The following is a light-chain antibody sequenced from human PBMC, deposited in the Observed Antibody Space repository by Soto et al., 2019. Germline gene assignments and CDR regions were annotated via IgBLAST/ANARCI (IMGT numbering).Light chain of an antibody. Sequence: DNQMTQSPSTLSASVGDRVTITCRASQSISSWLAWYQQKPGKAPKVLIYDASSLESGVPSRFSGSGSGTEFSLTISSLQPDDFATYYCQQYNHYWTFGQGTKVDIK. CDR3: QQYNHYWT. V-gene: IGKV1-5*01. CDR2: DAS. J-gene: IGKJ1*01. CDR1: QSISSW.